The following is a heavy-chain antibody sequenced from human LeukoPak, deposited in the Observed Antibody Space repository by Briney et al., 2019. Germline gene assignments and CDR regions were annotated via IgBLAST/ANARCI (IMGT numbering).Heavy chain of an antibody. V-gene: IGHV1-2*02. CDR3: ARAFNGYYFDF. CDR2: INPSSGGA. Sequence: ASVKVSCKASGYTFIGHYIHWVRQAPGQGPEWMGWINPSSGGANYAQNFQDRVTMTRDTSISTAYMELSRLRSDDTAVYYCARAFNGYYFDFWGQGTLVTVSS. CDR1: GYTFIGHY. J-gene: IGHJ4*02.